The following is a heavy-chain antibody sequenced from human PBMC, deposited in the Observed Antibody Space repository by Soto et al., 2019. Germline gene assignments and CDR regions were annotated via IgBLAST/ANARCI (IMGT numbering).Heavy chain of an antibody. V-gene: IGHV3-30*18. J-gene: IGHJ4*02. CDR2: ISLDGSNQ. CDR1: GFTISNYN. D-gene: IGHD1-1*01. CDR3: AKDKGYTNVHAFDY. Sequence: GGSLRLSCATSGFTISNYNMHWVRQAPGKGLEWVALISLDGSNQYYADSVKGRFTISRDNSKSTLYLQMNSLRAEDTAMYYCAKDKGYTNVHAFDYWGQGTLVTVSS.